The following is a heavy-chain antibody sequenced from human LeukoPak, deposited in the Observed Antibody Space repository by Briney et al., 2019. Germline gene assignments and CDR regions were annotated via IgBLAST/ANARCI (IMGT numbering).Heavy chain of an antibody. J-gene: IGHJ4*02. CDR1: GFTFSSYG. CDR2: IWYDGSNK. D-gene: IGHD6-19*01. Sequence: PGRSLRLSCAASGFTFSSYGMHWVRQAPGKGLEWVAVIWYDGSNKYYADSVKGRFTISRDNSKNTLYLQMNSLRAEDTAVYYCARALAQQQWLVYSFDYWGQGTLVTVSS. CDR3: ARALAQQQWLVYSFDY. V-gene: IGHV3-33*01.